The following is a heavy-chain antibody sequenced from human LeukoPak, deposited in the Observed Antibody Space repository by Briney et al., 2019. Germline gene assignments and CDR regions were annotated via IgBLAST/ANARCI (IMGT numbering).Heavy chain of an antibody. J-gene: IGHJ6*03. Sequence: PSETLSLTCSVSGGSISSYYWSWLRQPRAKGLECIGYLYSTWITNLSPSLTSRGPISVDTSNKQFFLTLNSLNASDPAAYYCSGGGDQLLGVYYYMDVWGKGRTVSNSS. CDR2: LYSTWIT. V-gene: IGHV4-59*12. D-gene: IGHD2-2*01. CDR1: GGSISSYY. CDR3: SGGGDQLLGVYYYMDV.